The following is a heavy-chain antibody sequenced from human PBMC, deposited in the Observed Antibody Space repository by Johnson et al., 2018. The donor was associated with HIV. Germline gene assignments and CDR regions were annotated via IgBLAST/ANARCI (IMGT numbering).Heavy chain of an antibody. CDR1: GFTFSSYW. Sequence: VQLVESGGGLVKPGGSLRLSCAASGFTFSSYWMNWVRQAPGKGLEWVASIKQDGSEKYYVDSVKGRFTISRDNAKKSLYLQMNSLRAEDTAVYYCARELRIAARGLAFDIWGRGTMVTVSS. CDR3: ARELRIAARGLAFDI. J-gene: IGHJ3*02. CDR2: IKQDGSEK. D-gene: IGHD6-6*01. V-gene: IGHV3-7*03.